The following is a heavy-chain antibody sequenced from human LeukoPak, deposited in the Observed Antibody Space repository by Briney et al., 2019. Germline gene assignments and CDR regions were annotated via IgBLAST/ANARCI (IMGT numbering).Heavy chain of an antibody. V-gene: IGHV1-2*02. J-gene: IGHJ4*02. Sequence: ASVKVSCKASGGTFSSYAISWVRQAPGQGLEWMGWINPNSGGTNYAQKFQGRVTMTRDTSISTAYMELSRLRSDDTAVYYCARPIYDSSGYYHDYWGQGTLVTVSS. CDR2: INPNSGGT. CDR1: GGTFSSYA. D-gene: IGHD3-22*01. CDR3: ARPIYDSSGYYHDY.